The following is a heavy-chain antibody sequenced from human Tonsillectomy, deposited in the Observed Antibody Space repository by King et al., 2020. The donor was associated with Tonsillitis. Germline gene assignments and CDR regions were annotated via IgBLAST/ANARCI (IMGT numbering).Heavy chain of an antibody. CDR2: INHSGSA. CDR3: ARDPHGPYDY. J-gene: IGHJ4*02. V-gene: IGHV4-34*01. CDR1: GGSFSGYY. Sequence: VQLQQWGAGLLKPSETLSLTCAVYGGSFSGYYWTWLRQPPGKGLEWIGEINHSGSADYNPSLKSRVSISVDTSKNQFSLKLSSVTAADTAVYYCARDPHGPYDYWGQGSLVTVSS.